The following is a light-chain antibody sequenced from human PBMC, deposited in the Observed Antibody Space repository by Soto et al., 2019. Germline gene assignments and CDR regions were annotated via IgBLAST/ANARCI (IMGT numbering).Light chain of an antibody. CDR3: HSET. CDR1: QSISSW. Sequence: DIQRTQSPSTLSAAVGDRETITCRASQSISSWLAWYQQKPGKAPKLLIYKASSLESGVPSRFSGSGSGTEFTLTISSLQPDDFATYYCHSETFGQGTKVDIK. J-gene: IGKJ1*01. CDR2: KAS. V-gene: IGKV1-5*03.